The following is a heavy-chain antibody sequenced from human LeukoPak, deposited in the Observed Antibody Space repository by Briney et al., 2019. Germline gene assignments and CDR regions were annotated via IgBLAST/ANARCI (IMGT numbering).Heavy chain of an antibody. CDR2: ISGSGGIT. J-gene: IGHJ4*02. CDR3: AKAPTGTTVRSPFDY. CDR1: GFAFSSYA. Sequence: GGSLRLSCAASGFAFSSYAMTWVRQAPGKGLEWVSIISGSGGITYYADSVKGRFTISRDSSKNTLYLQMNSLRAEDTAVYYCAKAPTGTTVRSPFDYWGQGTLVTVSS. V-gene: IGHV3-23*01. D-gene: IGHD1/OR15-1a*01.